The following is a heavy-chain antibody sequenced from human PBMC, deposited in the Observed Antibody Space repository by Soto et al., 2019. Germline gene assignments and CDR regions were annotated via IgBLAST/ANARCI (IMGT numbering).Heavy chain of an antibody. J-gene: IGHJ4*02. CDR3: AKDLSPGSGFGRGH. CDR1: GFSFSTYA. V-gene: IGHV3-23*01. D-gene: IGHD6-25*01. CDR2: TSGAGDTT. Sequence: EVQLLESGGGSVQPGGSLRLSCAGSGFSFSTYAMSWVRQAPGKELEWISATSGAGDTTYYADSVKGRFTISRDNSKNTLYLQMSNLSAEDTAVYYCAKDLSPGSGFGRGHWGQGTLVTVST.